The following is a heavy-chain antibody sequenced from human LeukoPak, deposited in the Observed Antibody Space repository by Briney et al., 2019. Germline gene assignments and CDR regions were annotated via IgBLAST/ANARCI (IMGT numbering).Heavy chain of an antibody. Sequence: SETLSLTCAVYGGSFSGHYWSWIRQPPGKGLEWIGEINHSGSTNYNPSLKSRVTISVDTSKTQFSLKLSSVTAADTAVYYCARGLPISGWVNWGQGTLVTVSS. CDR2: INHSGST. J-gene: IGHJ4*02. D-gene: IGHD6-19*01. CDR3: ARGLPISGWVN. CDR1: GGSFSGHY. V-gene: IGHV4-34*01.